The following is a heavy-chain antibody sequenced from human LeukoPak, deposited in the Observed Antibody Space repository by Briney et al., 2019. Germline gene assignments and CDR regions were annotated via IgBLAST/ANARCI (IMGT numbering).Heavy chain of an antibody. D-gene: IGHD6-13*01. J-gene: IGHJ4*02. CDR3: ARGGPPGEQQLVFVH. V-gene: IGHV1-69*04. Sequence: GALGEIGCNVAGGAFSSDAMCMVREAPAQGKEWMGRIIPILRIANYAQKFQGRVTITADQSTSTAYMELSSLRSDDTAVYYCARGGPPGEQQLVFVHWGQGTLVTVSS. CDR1: GGAFSSDA. CDR2: IIPILRIA.